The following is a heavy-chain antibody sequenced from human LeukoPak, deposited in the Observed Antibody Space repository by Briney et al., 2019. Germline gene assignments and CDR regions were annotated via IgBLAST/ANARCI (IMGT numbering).Heavy chain of an antibody. J-gene: IGHJ5*02. CDR1: GGTFTSYA. Sequence: SVKVSCKASGGTFTSYAISWVRQAPGQGLEWMGRIIPIRGIANYAQKFQGRVTITPDKSTSTAYMELSSLRSEDTAVYYCARGYYDSSGYLVPDWFDPWGQGTLVTVSS. CDR2: IIPIRGIA. CDR3: ARGYYDSSGYLVPDWFDP. V-gene: IGHV1-69*04. D-gene: IGHD3-22*01.